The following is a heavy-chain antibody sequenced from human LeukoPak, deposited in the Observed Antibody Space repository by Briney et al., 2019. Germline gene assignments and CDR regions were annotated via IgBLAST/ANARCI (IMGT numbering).Heavy chain of an antibody. CDR1: GVSISSSRYY. D-gene: IGHD3-3*01. CDR2: IYYSGST. CDR3: ARDSIPSGH. Sequence: SETLSLPCTVSGVSISSSRYYWSWMPPPPGQGLEWIGCIYYSGSTNYNPSLKSRVTISRDISKNPFSLKLSSVTAEDTAVYYCARDSIPSGHWGRGTLVTVSS. J-gene: IGHJ4*02. V-gene: IGHV4-61*01.